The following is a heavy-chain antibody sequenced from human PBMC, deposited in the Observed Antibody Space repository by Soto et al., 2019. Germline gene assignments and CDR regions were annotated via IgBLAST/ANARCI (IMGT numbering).Heavy chain of an antibody. CDR2: INPSGGTI. CDR1: GYTFTSYY. Sequence: QVQLVQSGAEVKKPGASVTVSCKASGYTFTSYYMHWVRQAPGQGLEWMGVINPSGGTITYAQRFPSRVSMSRDTSTSTVYMELSSLRSEDTAVYYCAREGAIIAVADAPYYYYGMDVWGQGTTVTVSS. J-gene: IGHJ6*02. D-gene: IGHD6-19*01. CDR3: AREGAIIAVADAPYYYYGMDV. V-gene: IGHV1-46*01.